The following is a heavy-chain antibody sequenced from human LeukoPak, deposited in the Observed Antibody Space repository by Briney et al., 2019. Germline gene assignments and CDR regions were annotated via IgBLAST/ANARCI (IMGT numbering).Heavy chain of an antibody. CDR1: GGSISSYF. V-gene: IGHV4-59*08. CDR3: ARHGQVVVSVTGFFDY. J-gene: IGHJ4*02. CDR2: IYYSGTT. D-gene: IGHD2-2*01. Sequence: SETLSLTCTVSGGSISSYFWSWLRQPPGKGLEWIGYIYYSGTTNYNPSLTSRVTISVDTSKNQFSLQLSSVTAADTAVYYCARHGQVVVSVTGFFDYWGQGTLVTVSS.